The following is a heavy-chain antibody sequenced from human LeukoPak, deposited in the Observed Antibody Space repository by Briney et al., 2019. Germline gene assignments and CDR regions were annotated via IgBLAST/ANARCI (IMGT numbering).Heavy chain of an antibody. J-gene: IGHJ5*02. CDR1: GGSFSGYY. D-gene: IGHD3-10*01. CDR3: ARGWYYGSGSCYP. V-gene: IGHV4-34*01. CDR2: INHSGST. Sequence: PSETLSLTCAVYGGSFSGYYWSWIRQPPGKGLEWIGEINHSGSTNYNPSLKSRVTISVDTSKNQFSLKLSSVTAADTAVYYCARGWYYGSGSCYPLGQGTLVTVSS.